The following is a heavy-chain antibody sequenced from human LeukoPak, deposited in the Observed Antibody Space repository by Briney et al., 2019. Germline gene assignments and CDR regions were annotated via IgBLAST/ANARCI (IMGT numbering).Heavy chain of an antibody. V-gene: IGHV3-7*01. CDR3: ARGYIVVVPRGRSWFDP. CDR2: IKQDGSEK. J-gene: IGHJ5*02. CDR1: GFTFSSYW. Sequence: PGGSLRLSCAASGFTFSSYWMSWVRQAPGKGLEWVANIKQDGSEKYYVDSVKGRFTIPRDNAKNSLYLQMNSLRAEDTAVYYCARGYIVVVPRGRSWFDPWGQGTLVTVSS. D-gene: IGHD2-2*01.